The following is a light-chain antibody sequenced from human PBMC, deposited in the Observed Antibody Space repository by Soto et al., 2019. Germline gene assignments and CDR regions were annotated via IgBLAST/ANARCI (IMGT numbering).Light chain of an antibody. CDR1: QNVRTF. CDR3: QQYNNWRST. Sequence: EVVLTQSQATLSLSPGERATLSCRASQNVRTFLDWYQQKPGQAHRLLIYVASHRATGIPARFSGSGSGTEFTLTISSLQSEAFAVYYCQQYNNWRSTFGQGTKVESK. V-gene: IGKV3D-15*01. J-gene: IGKJ1*01. CDR2: VAS.